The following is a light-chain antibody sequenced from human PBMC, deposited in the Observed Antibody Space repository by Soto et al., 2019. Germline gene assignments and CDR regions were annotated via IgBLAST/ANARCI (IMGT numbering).Light chain of an antibody. Sequence: DIQMTQSPSPLTASVGDRVTIACRASQSISTWLAWYQQKPGKAPKLLLYKASSLESGVPSRFSGSGSGTEFTLTIRSLQPDDFATYYCQQYYTYSGTFGQGTKVDIK. CDR3: QQYYTYSGT. CDR1: QSISTW. CDR2: KAS. V-gene: IGKV1-5*03. J-gene: IGKJ1*01.